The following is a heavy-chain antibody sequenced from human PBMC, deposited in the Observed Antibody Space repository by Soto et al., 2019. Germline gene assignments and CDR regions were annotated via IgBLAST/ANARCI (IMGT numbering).Heavy chain of an antibody. CDR1: GFTFSSYG. D-gene: IGHD3-22*01. V-gene: IGHV3-30*18. CDR2: ISYDGSNK. J-gene: IGHJ2*01. Sequence: QVQLVESGGGVVQPGRSLRLSCAASGFTFSSYGMHWVRQAPGKGLEWVAVISYDGSNKYYADSVKGRFTISRDNSKNTLYLQMNSLRAEDTAVYYCAKGSYYYDSSGYSNGWYFDLWCRGTLVTVSS. CDR3: AKGSYYYDSSGYSNGWYFDL.